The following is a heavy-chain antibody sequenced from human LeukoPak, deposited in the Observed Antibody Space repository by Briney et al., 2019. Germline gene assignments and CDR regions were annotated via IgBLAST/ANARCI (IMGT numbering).Heavy chain of an antibody. CDR2: INPSSGGV. Sequence: AASEKVSCKASGYSFTAYYIHWVRQAPGQGIEWMGWINPSSGGVHFAQEFQGRVTMPSDTSSRTAFMELSRLRSDDTAVYYCARGGLDVMRSGLWKPLEYWGQGTLVTVSS. D-gene: IGHD3-16*01. CDR1: GYSFTAYY. J-gene: IGHJ4*02. CDR3: ARGGLDVMRSGLWKPLEY. V-gene: IGHV1-2*02.